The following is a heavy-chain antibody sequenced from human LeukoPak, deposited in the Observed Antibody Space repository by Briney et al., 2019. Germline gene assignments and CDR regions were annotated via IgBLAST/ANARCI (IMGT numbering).Heavy chain of an antibody. CDR1: GFTFDDYG. CDR2: INWNGGST. J-gene: IGHJ6*03. V-gene: IGHV3-20*04. Sequence: GGSLRLSCAASGFTFDDYGMSWVRQAPGKGLEWVSGINWNGGSTGYADSVKGRFTISRDNAKNSPYLQMNSLRAEDTALYYCARGVRAIFGVVTNYYMDVWGKGTTVTVSS. D-gene: IGHD3-3*01. CDR3: ARGVRAIFGVVTNYYMDV.